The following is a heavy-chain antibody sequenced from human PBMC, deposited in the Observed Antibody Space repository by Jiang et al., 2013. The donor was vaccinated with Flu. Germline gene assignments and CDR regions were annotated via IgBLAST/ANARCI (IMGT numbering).Heavy chain of an antibody. CDR2: MYYSGRS. Sequence: GLVKPSQTLSLTCTVSGDSISNSDYYWSWIRQSPGKALEWIGYMYYSGRSDYNPSPKSRVTISVDMSKNQFSLKLNSVTAADTAVYYSAKVVVRSAYVVDWGQGTLVTVSS. CDR1: GDSISNSDYY. D-gene: IGHD2-2*01. CDR3: AKVVVRSAYVVD. V-gene: IGHV4-30-4*01. J-gene: IGHJ1*01.